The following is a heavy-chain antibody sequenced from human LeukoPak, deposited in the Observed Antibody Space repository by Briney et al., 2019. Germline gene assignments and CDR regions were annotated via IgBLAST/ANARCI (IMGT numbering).Heavy chain of an antibody. CDR2: ISGSGGST. J-gene: IGHJ4*02. CDR1: GFTFSDYY. Sequence: GGSLRLSCAASGFTFSDYYMSWVRQAPRKGLEWVSAISGSGGSTYYADSVKGRFTISRDNSKNTLYLQINSLRAEDTAVYYCANCASWCEYWGQGPLVTVSS. V-gene: IGHV3-23*01. D-gene: IGHD6-13*01. CDR3: ANCASWCEY.